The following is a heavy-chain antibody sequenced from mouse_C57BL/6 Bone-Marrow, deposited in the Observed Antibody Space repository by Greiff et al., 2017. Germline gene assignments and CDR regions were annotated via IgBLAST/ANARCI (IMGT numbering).Heavy chain of an antibody. Sequence: QVQLQQSGAELVKPGASVKISCKASGYAFSSYWMNWVKQRPGKGLEWIGQLYPGDGDTNYTGQFKGQATLPADKSSSTAYRQLSKRTSWDSAVYCCARDVATMMTTCVYYARDDGGQGTSVTGSS. CDR1: GYAFSSYW. CDR3: ARDVATMMTTCVYYARDD. CDR2: LYPGDGDT. V-gene: IGHV1-80*01. D-gene: IGHD2-4*01. J-gene: IGHJ4*01.